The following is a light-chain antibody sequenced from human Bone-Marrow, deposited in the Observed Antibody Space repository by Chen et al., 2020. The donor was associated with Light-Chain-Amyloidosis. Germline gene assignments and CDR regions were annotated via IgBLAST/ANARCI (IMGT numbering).Light chain of an antibody. CDR1: DLPTKY. CDR2: RDT. Sequence: SYELTQPPSVSVSPGQTARITCSGDDLPTKYAYWYQQKTGQAPVLVIHRDTERPSGISERFSCSSSGTTATLTISGVQAEDEADYHCQSADSSGTYEVIFGGGTKLTVL. CDR3: QSADSSGTYEVI. J-gene: IGLJ2*01. V-gene: IGLV3-25*03.